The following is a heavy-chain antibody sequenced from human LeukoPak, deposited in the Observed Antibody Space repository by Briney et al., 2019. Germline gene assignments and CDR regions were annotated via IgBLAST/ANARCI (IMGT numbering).Heavy chain of an antibody. CDR2: ISYDGNNK. Sequence: SGGSLRLSCTASVYTFSRCAIPWVRQAPGKGLEWVAVISYDGNNKHYADSVKGRFTISRDNSKNTLHLQMNSLRADDTAVYYCATDPGSFNYWGQGTLVTVSS. V-gene: IGHV3-30-3*01. CDR3: ATDPGSFNY. CDR1: VYTFSRCA. J-gene: IGHJ4*02. D-gene: IGHD3-10*01.